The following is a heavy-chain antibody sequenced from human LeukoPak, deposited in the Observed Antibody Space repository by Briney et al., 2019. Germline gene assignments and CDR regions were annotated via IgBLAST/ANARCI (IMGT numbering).Heavy chain of an antibody. CDR1: GGTFSSYA. CDR3: AIGGQLVNGPDY. CDR2: IIPISGTP. D-gene: IGHD6-13*01. J-gene: IGHJ4*02. Sequence: SVKVSCKASGGTFSSYAFIWVRQTPGQGLEWMGGIIPISGTPTYAQKFQGRVTITADESTSTAYMELRTLRSEDTAVYYCAIGGQLVNGPDYWGQGTLVTVSS. V-gene: IGHV1-69*13.